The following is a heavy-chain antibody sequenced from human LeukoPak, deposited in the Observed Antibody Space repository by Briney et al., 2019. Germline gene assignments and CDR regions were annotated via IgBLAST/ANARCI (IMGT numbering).Heavy chain of an antibody. CDR3: ARDRSGSYSGWYFDL. D-gene: IGHD1-26*01. V-gene: IGHV1-69*01. Sequence: RASVKVSCKASGGTFSSYAISWVRQAPGQGLEWMGGIIPIFGTANYAQKFQGRVTITADESTSTAYMELSSLRSEDTAVYYCARDRSGSYSGWYFDLWGRGTLVTVSS. CDR1: GGTFSSYA. J-gene: IGHJ2*01. CDR2: IIPIFGTA.